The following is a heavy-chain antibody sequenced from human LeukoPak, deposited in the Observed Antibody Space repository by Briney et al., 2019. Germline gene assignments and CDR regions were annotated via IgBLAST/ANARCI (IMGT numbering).Heavy chain of an antibody. CDR2: FDPKDGET. CDR1: GYTLTELS. CDR3: ASMVRGVILPFDY. V-gene: IGHV1-24*01. Sequence: ASVKVSCKVSGYTLTELSMHWVRQAPGKGLEWMGGFDPKDGETIYAQKFQGRVTMTEDTSTDTAYMELSSLRSEDTAVYYCASMVRGVILPFDYWGQGTLVTVSS. J-gene: IGHJ4*02. D-gene: IGHD3-10*01.